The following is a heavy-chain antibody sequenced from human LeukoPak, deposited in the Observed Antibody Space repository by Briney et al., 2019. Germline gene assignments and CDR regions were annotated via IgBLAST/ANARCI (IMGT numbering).Heavy chain of an antibody. CDR3: ARGGEGSGWPFDY. CDR2: IYPGDSDI. J-gene: IGHJ4*02. V-gene: IGHV5-51*04. D-gene: IGHD6-19*01. Sequence: GESLKISGKGSGYRFTSYWSGWVRQMPGKGLEWMGIIYPGDSDIRYSPSFLGQVTISADRPISTAYLQWSSLKASDTAIYYCARGGEGSGWPFDYWGQGTLVTVSA. CDR1: GYRFTSYW.